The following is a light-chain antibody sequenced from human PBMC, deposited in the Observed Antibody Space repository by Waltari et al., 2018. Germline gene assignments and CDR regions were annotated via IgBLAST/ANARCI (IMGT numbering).Light chain of an antibody. Sequence: DIQMTQSPSSLSASVGDRVTITCQASHDISNYLNWYQQKPGKAPKLLIYDASNLETGVPSRFSVSGSGTDFTFTISSLQPEDIATYYCQQYDNLPITFGQGTRLEIK. V-gene: IGKV1-33*01. CDR3: QQYDNLPIT. J-gene: IGKJ5*01. CDR1: HDISNY. CDR2: DAS.